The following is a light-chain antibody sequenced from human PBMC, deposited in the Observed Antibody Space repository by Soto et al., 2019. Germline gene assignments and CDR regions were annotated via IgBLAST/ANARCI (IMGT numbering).Light chain of an antibody. Sequence: QSVLTQPPSVSAAPGKKVSIACTGSTSNIGTYGVQWYQDLPGSAPKLLIYGSKNRPSWVPDRFSGSKSDTSASLAITGLQSEDEADDYCHAYAISLEAFVFGKGTKLTVL. CDR2: GSK. V-gene: IGLV1-40*01. J-gene: IGLJ1*01. CDR1: TSNIGTYG. CDR3: HAYAISLEAFV.